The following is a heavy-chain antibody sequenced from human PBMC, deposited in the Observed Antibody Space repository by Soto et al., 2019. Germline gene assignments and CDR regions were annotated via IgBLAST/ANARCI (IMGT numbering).Heavy chain of an antibody. V-gene: IGHV4-59*01. D-gene: IGHD2-15*01. CDR2: IYYSGST. Sequence: SETLSLTCTVSGGSISSYYWSWIRQPPGKGLEWIGYIYYSGSTNYNPSLKSRVTISVDTSKNQFSLKLSSVTAADTAVYYCARHPHVGNPGYYYGMDVWGQGTTVTVSS. CDR1: GGSISSYY. J-gene: IGHJ6*02. CDR3: ARHPHVGNPGYYYGMDV.